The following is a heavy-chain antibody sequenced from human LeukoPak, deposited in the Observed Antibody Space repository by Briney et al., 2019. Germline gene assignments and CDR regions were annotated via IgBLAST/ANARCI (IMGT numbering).Heavy chain of an antibody. CDR2: IHPKSGGT. CDR3: ARDREYCSSSSCYASYRFDY. D-gene: IGHD2-2*01. CDR1: GYTFTAYY. J-gene: IGHJ4*02. V-gene: IGHV1-2*02. Sequence: ASVKVSCKASGYTFTAYYMHWVRQAPGQGLEWMGWIHPKSGGTNFAQKFQGRVTMTRDTSISTAYMEVSSLRSDATPVYFCARDREYCSSSSCYASYRFDYWGQGTLVTVSS.